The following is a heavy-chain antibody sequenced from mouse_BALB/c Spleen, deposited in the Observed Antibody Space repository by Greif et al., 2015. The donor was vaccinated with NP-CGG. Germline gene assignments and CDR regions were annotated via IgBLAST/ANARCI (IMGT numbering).Heavy chain of an antibody. J-gene: IGHJ4*01. CDR2: ISYSGST. CDR1: GYSITSDYA. CDR3: ASYYDYYYYAMDY. Sequence: EVKLVESGPGLVKPSQSLSLTCTVTGYSITSDYAWNWIRQFPGNKLEWMGYISYSGSTSYNPSLKSRISITRDTSKNHFFLQLNSVTTEDTATYYCASYYDYYYYAMDYWGQGTSVTVSS. V-gene: IGHV3-2*02. D-gene: IGHD2-4*01.